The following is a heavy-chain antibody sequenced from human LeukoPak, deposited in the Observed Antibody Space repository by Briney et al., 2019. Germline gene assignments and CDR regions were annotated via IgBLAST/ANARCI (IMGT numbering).Heavy chain of an antibody. Sequence: NPSGTLSLTCAVSGGSISSSNWWSWVRQPPGKGLEWIGEIYHSGSTNYNPSLKSRVTISVDKSKNQFTLKLSSVTAADTAVYYCARRHSQRGYGDYLYYFDYWGQGTLVTVSS. CDR2: IYHSGST. D-gene: IGHD4-17*01. CDR3: ARRHSQRGYGDYLYYFDY. J-gene: IGHJ4*02. CDR1: GGSISSSNW. V-gene: IGHV4-4*02.